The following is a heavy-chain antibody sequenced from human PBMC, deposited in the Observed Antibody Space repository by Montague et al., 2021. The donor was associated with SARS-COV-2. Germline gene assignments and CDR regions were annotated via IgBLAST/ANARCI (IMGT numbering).Heavy chain of an antibody. V-gene: IGHV4-39*01. CDR1: GGSISTSSYY. Sequence: SETLSLTCTVSGGSISTSSYYWAWIREPPGKGLDWLGSTNYRGNTYYNPSLKSRVFISVDTSKNQLSLTLTSVTAADTAVYYCATQEDPSGWIPGPFDFWGQGTLLSVSS. D-gene: IGHD6-19*01. J-gene: IGHJ4*02. CDR3: ATQEDPSGWIPGPFDF. CDR2: TNYRGNT.